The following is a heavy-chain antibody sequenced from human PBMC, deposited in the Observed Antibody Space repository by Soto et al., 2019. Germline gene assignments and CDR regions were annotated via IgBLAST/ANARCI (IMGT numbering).Heavy chain of an antibody. CDR1: GGSISSSDFY. D-gene: IGHD6-25*01. CDR3: AVVDSTGNWFDP. V-gene: IGHV4-39*01. CDR2: MYYSGST. Sequence: QLQLQESGPGLVEPSETLSLTCTVSGGSISSSDFYWGWLRQTPGKGLEFIWSMYYSGSTYYNPSLKSRLTISVDTSKNQFTLKLIAVTAADPAVYYCAVVDSTGNWFDPWGEGALVTVSS. J-gene: IGHJ5*02.